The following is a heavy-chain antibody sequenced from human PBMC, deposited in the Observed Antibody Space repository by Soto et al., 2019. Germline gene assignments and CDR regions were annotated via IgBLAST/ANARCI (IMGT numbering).Heavy chain of an antibody. Sequence: GESLKISCKGSGYSFTSYWIGWVRQMPGKGLEWMGIIYPGDSDTRYSPSFQGQVTISADKSISTAYLQWSSLKASDTAMYYCARRGYSNAPHYYYYGMDVWGKGTTVTVSS. CDR1: GYSFTSYW. CDR2: IYPGDSDT. J-gene: IGHJ6*04. CDR3: ARRGYSNAPHYYYYGMDV. V-gene: IGHV5-51*01. D-gene: IGHD4-4*01.